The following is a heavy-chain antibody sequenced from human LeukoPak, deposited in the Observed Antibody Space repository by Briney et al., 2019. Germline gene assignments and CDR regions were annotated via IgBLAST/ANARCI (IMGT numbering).Heavy chain of an antibody. Sequence: PSETLSLTCAVYGGSFSGYYWSWIRQPPGKGLEWIGEINHSGSTNYNPSLKSRVTISVDTSKNQFSLKLSSVTAADTAVYYCARRYSYGFGPFDYWGQGTLVTVSS. CDR1: GGSFSGYY. V-gene: IGHV4-34*01. D-gene: IGHD5-18*01. CDR2: INHSGST. J-gene: IGHJ4*02. CDR3: ARRYSYGFGPFDY.